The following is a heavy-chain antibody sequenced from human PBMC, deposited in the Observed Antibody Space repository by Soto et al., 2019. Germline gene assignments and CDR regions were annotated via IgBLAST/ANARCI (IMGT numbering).Heavy chain of an antibody. CDR2: IYHSGST. V-gene: IGHV4-30-2*01. CDR3: ARASMTTVTTLDY. D-gene: IGHD4-17*01. CDR1: GGSISSGGYS. J-gene: IGHJ4*02. Sequence: SETLSLTCAVSGGSISSGGYSWSWIRQPPGKGLEWIGYIYHSGSTYYNPSLKSRVTISVDRSKNQFSLKLSSVTAADTAVYYCARASMTTVTTLDYWGQGTLVTVSS.